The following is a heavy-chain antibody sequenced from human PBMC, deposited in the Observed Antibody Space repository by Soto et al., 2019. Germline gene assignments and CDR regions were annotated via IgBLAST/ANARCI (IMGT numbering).Heavy chain of an antibody. CDR3: AREDYVWGSYRPPDAFDI. CDR2: IYYSGST. D-gene: IGHD3-16*02. CDR1: GGSISSSSYY. Sequence: QLQLQEWGPGMVKPSETLSLTCTVSGGSISSSSYYWGWIRKPTGKGLEWIGSIYYSGSTYYNPSLKSRVTISVDTSKNQFSLKLSSVTAADTAVYYCAREDYVWGSYRPPDAFDIWGQGTMVTVSS. J-gene: IGHJ3*02. V-gene: IGHV4-39*02.